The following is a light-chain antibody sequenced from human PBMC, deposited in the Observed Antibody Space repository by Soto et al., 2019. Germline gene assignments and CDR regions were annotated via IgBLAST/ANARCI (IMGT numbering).Light chain of an antibody. CDR3: QQYGGSPRT. CDR2: DAS. Sequence: EIVLTQSPGTLSLSPGERATPSCRASQSVSSSSLAWYQQKRGQAPRLLIHDASSRATGIPDRFSGSGSETDFTLTISRLEPEDFAVYYCQQYGGSPRTFGQGTKVDIK. V-gene: IGKV3-20*01. J-gene: IGKJ1*01. CDR1: QSVSSSS.